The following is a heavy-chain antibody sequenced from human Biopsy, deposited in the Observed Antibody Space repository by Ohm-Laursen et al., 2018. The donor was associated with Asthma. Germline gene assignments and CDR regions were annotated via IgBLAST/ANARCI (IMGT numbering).Heavy chain of an antibody. CDR2: ISYDGSKK. D-gene: IGHD1-20*01. CDR1: GVSLSSFG. Sequence: SLRLPCSASGVSLSSFGMNWVRQAPGKRLEWVAVISYDGSKKEYGDSVKGRFTISRDNSKDTVYLQMNSLRAEDTAVYYCAKGRYKWNDGYYGLDVWGQGTTVTVS. V-gene: IGHV3-30*18. CDR3: AKGRYKWNDGYYGLDV. J-gene: IGHJ6*02.